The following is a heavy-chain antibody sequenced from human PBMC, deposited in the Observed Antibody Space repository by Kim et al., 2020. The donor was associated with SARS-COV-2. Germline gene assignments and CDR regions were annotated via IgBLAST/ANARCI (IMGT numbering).Heavy chain of an antibody. J-gene: IGHJ4*02. CDR2: FSGRSSST. Sequence: GGSLRLSCAASGFTFSTSAMTWVRQAPGKGLEWVSVFSGRSSSTYYADSVKGRFTISRDNSQNTLYLQMNSLRAEDTAVYYCAKDLRRGEDYWGQGTLVTVSS. CDR1: GFTFSTSA. D-gene: IGHD2-21*01. V-gene: IGHV3-23*01. CDR3: AKDLRRGEDY.